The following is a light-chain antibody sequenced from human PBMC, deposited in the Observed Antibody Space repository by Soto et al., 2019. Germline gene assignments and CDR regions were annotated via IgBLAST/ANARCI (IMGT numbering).Light chain of an antibody. CDR3: HQYYSTPPKT. Sequence: DIVLTQSPDSLAVSLGERTTINCKSSQSVLYSSNNKNYLAWYQQKPGQPPKLLIYWASTRESGVPDRFSGSGSGTEFTLIISSRQAADVAVYYCHQYYSTPPKTFGQGTKVELK. CDR1: QSVLYSSNNKNY. CDR2: WAS. J-gene: IGKJ1*01. V-gene: IGKV4-1*01.